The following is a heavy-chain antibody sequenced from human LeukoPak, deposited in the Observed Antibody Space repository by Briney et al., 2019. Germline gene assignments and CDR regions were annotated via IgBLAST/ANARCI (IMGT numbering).Heavy chain of an antibody. D-gene: IGHD6-13*01. J-gene: IGHJ4*02. CDR3: AKDRSPAAGTPLDY. Sequence: LGGSLRLSCAASGFTFSSYAMSWVRQAPGKGLEWVSAMSGSGGSTYYADSVKGRFTISRDNSKNTLYLQMNSLRAEDTAVYYCAKDRSPAAGTPLDYWGQGTLVTVSS. CDR1: GFTFSSYA. V-gene: IGHV3-23*01. CDR2: MSGSGGST.